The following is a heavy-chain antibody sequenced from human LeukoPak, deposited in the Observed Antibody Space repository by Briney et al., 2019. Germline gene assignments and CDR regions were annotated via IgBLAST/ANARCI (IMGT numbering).Heavy chain of an antibody. Sequence: GGSLRLSCAASGFTLDDYVMYWVRQAPGKGLEWVSGISWNSVSIGYADSVKGRFTISRDNAKNSLYLQMNSLRAEDTALYYCAKDIGTGGTGWYFDLWGRGTLVTVSS. CDR3: AKDIGTGGTGWYFDL. D-gene: IGHD6-13*01. CDR2: ISWNSVSI. V-gene: IGHV3-9*01. CDR1: GFTLDDYV. J-gene: IGHJ2*01.